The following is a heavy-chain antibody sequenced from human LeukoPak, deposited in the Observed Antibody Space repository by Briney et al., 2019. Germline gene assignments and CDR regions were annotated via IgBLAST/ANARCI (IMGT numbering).Heavy chain of an antibody. Sequence: PGRSLRLSCAASGFTFSSYGMHWVRQAPGKGLEWVAVIWYDGSNKYYADSVKGRFTISRDNSKNTLYLQMNSLRAEDTAVYYCAKNGVYDFWSGYWLDPWGQGTLVTVSS. CDR2: IWYDGSNK. J-gene: IGHJ5*02. CDR1: GFTFSSYG. D-gene: IGHD3-3*01. CDR3: AKNGVYDFWSGYWLDP. V-gene: IGHV3-33*06.